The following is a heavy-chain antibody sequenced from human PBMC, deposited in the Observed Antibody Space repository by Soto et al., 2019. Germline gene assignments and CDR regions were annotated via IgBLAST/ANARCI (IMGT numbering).Heavy chain of an antibody. J-gene: IGHJ6*03. CDR2: IKSKTDGGTT. CDR3: TTDLWGVAYYYYYYMDV. V-gene: IGHV3-15*01. CDR1: GFTLSNAW. Sequence: EVQLVESGGSLVKPGGSLRLSCAASGFTLSNAWMSWVRQAPGKGLEWVGRIKSKTDGGTTDYAAPVKGRFTISRDDSKNTLYLQMNSLKTEDTAVYYCTTDLWGVAYYYYYYMDVWGKGTTVTVSS. D-gene: IGHD3-16*01.